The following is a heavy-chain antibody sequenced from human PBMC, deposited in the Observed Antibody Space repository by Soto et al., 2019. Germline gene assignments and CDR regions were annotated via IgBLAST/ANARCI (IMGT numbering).Heavy chain of an antibody. CDR3: AQSPSYYNHNWFDP. D-gene: IGHD3-10*01. Sequence: SGPTLVNPTQTLTLMCTFSGFSLSTDGMCVSWIRQPPGKALEWLARIDWDDDKYYKTSLKTRLAISKDTSKNRVVLTMTNMDPVDTATYYCAQSPSYYNHNWFDPWGQGTLVTVSS. CDR2: IDWDDDK. V-gene: IGHV2-70*12. CDR1: GFSLSTDGMC. J-gene: IGHJ5*02.